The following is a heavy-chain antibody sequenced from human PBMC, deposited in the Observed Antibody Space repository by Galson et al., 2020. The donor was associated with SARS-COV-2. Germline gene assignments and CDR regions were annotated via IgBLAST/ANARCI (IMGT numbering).Heavy chain of an antibody. CDR2: IYTSGRT. J-gene: IGHJ6*03. V-gene: IGHV4-61*09. D-gene: IGHD1-26*01. CDR3: AREKVGAMSNYYYYYYMDV. Sequence: SETLSLTCTVSGGSISSGSYYWSWIRQPAGKGLEWIGHIYTSGRTHYNPSLKSRVTISVDTSKTQFSLKLSSVTAADTAVYYCAREKVGAMSNYYYYYYMDVWGKGTTVTVSS. CDR1: GGSISSGSYY.